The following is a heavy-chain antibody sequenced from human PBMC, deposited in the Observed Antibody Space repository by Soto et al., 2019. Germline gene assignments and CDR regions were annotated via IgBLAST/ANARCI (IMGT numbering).Heavy chain of an antibody. V-gene: IGHV3-23*01. Sequence: GGSLRLSCAASGFTFSSYAMSWVRQAPGKGLEWVSAISGSGGSTYYADSVKGRFTISRDNSKNTLYLQMNSLRAEDTAVYYCAKGLDLYYYDSSGYYGFFHYGRQRSLVTV. CDR3: AKGLDLYYYDSSGYYGFFHY. CDR2: ISGSGGST. D-gene: IGHD3-22*01. J-gene: IGHJ4*02. CDR1: GFTFSSYA.